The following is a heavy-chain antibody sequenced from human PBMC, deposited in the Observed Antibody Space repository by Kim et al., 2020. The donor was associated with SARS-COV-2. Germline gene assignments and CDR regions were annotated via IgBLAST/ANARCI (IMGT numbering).Heavy chain of an antibody. J-gene: IGHJ1*01. CDR1: GFSFSNYW. D-gene: IGHD2-15*01. Sequence: GGSLRLSCIASGFSFSNYWMAWVRQAPGKGPEWVANIKYDESERYYVDSVKGRFIISRDNGKRLLYLQMDSLRAEDTALYYCARDVGGTLENWGQGPLV. CDR3: ARDVGGTLEN. V-gene: IGHV3-7*01. CDR2: IKYDESER.